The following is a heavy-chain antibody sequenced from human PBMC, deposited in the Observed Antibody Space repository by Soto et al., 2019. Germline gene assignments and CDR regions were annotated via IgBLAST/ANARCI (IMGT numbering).Heavy chain of an antibody. D-gene: IGHD5-12*01. CDR1: GGTFSRDA. Sequence: ASVKVSCKASGGTFSRDAISWVRQAPGQGLEWMGWINPNSGGTNYAQKFQGWVTMTRDTSISTAYMELSRLRSDDTAVYYCARENPHIYSGTLDYWGQGTLVTVSS. CDR3: ARENPHIYSGTLDY. CDR2: INPNSGGT. J-gene: IGHJ4*02. V-gene: IGHV1-2*04.